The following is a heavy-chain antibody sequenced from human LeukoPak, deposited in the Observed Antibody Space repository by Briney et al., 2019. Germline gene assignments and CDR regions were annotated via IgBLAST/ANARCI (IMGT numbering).Heavy chain of an antibody. J-gene: IGHJ4*02. CDR2: ISGSGGFT. CDR1: GFTFSSYA. Sequence: GSLRLSCAASGFTFSSYAMSWVRQAPGKGLEWVSAISGSGGFTYYADSVKGRFTISRDNSKNTLYLQMNSLRAEDTAVYYCAKGDGYNYNYFDFWGQGTQVTVSS. CDR3: AKGDGYNYNYFDF. V-gene: IGHV3-23*01. D-gene: IGHD5-24*01.